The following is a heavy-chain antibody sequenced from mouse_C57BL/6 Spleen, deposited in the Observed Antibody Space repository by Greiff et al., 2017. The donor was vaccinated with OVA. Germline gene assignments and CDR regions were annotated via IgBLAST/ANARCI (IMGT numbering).Heavy chain of an antibody. CDR3: ARDNYGSSYWYFDV. D-gene: IGHD1-1*01. V-gene: IGHV5-16*01. CDR2: INYDGSST. CDR1: GFTFSDYY. J-gene: IGHJ1*03. Sequence: EVKLMASEGGLVQPGSSMKLSCTASGFTFSDYYMAWVRQVPEKGLEWVANINYDGSSTYYLDSLKSRFIISRDNAKNILYLQMSSLKSEDTATYYCARDNYGSSYWYFDVWGTGTTVTVSS.